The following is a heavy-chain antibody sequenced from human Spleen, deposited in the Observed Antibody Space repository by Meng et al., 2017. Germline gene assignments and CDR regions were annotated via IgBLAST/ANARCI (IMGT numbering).Heavy chain of an antibody. CDR1: GFTFSNYA. Sequence: GESLKTPFAASGFTFSNYAMHRVRQAPGKGLEWVAVISYDGSSKYYADSVKGRFTISRDNSKNTLCLQMNSLGAEDTAVYYCARDRPGADKLGGLFCVWFDPWGQGTLVTVSS. CDR3: ARDRPGADKLGGLFCVWFDP. V-gene: IGHV3-30*04. J-gene: IGHJ5*02. D-gene: IGHD3-10*01. CDR2: ISYDGSSK.